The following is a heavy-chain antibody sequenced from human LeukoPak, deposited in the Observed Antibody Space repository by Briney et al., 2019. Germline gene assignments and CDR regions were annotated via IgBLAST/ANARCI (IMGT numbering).Heavy chain of an antibody. CDR1: GDSISSDDFY. CDR2: IYYSGGT. Sequence: SETLSLTCTVSGDSISSDDFYWTWIRQPPGKGLEWIGYIYYSGGTSYNPSLKSRVTISVDTSKNQFSLNLSSVTAADTAVYYCARVNANWFDPWGQGTLVTISS. CDR3: ARVNANWFDP. V-gene: IGHV4-30-4*01. D-gene: IGHD2-8*01. J-gene: IGHJ5*02.